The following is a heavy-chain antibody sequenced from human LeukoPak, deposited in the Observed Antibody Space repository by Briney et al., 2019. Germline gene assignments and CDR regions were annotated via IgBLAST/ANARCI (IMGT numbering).Heavy chain of an antibody. CDR2: INPNSGGT. Sequence: ASVKVSCKASGYTFTGYYMHWVRQAPGQGLEWMGWINPNSGGTNYAQKFQGRVTMTRDTSISTAYMELSRLRSDDTAVYYCARPYYDFWSGYYSTQDYYYMDVWGKGTTVTVSS. J-gene: IGHJ6*03. D-gene: IGHD3-3*01. V-gene: IGHV1-2*02. CDR3: ARPYYDFWSGYYSTQDYYYMDV. CDR1: GYTFTGYY.